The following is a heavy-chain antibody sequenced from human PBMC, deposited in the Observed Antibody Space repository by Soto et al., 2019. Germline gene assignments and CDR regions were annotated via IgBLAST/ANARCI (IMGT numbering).Heavy chain of an antibody. CDR3: AKDGVVRGWYFDY. J-gene: IGHJ4*02. Sequence: VQLLESGGGLVQPGGSLRLSCAASGFTFSTYAMTWVRQAPGKGLEWVSTIDGSGGSTYYADSVKGRFTVSRDNSKNTLYLQMNSLRGEDTALYFCAKDGVVRGWYFDYWGQGTLVTVS. CDR1: GFTFSTYA. CDR2: IDGSGGST. D-gene: IGHD3-3*01. V-gene: IGHV3-23*01.